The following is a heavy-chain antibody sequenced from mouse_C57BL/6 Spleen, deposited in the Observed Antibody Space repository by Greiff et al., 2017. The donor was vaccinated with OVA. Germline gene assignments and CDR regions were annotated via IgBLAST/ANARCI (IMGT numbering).Heavy chain of an antibody. CDR3: RRLTNEDTGISCCGPWVMEGLAY. D-gene: IGHD6-1*01. V-gene: IGHV14-3*01. Sequence: VQLQQSVAELVRPGASVKLSCPASGFNIKNTYMHWVKQRPEQGLEWIGRIDPANGNTKYAPKFQGKATITADTSSNTAYMQLSSLQSATTAYLQRRRLTNEDTGISCCGPWVMEGLAYWGQGTLVTVSA. J-gene: IGHJ3*01. CDR2: IDPANGNT. CDR1: GFNIKNTY.